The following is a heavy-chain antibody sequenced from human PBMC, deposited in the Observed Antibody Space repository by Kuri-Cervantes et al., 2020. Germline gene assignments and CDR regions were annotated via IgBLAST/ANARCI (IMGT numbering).Heavy chain of an antibody. D-gene: IGHD3-3*01. CDR1: GFTFSSYS. CDR3: ARAPYDFWSGYFIGYGMDV. V-gene: IGHV3-48*02. J-gene: IGHJ6*02. Sequence: GESLKISCAASGFTFSSYSMNWVRQAPGKGLEWVSYISSSSSTIYYADSVKGRFTISGDNAKNSLYLQMNSLRDEDTAVYYCARAPYDFWSGYFIGYGMDVWGQGTTVTVSS. CDR2: ISSSSSTI.